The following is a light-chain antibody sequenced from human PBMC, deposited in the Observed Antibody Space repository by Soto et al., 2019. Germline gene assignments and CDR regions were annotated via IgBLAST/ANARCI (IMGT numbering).Light chain of an antibody. CDR1: QSVSSK. V-gene: IGKV3-15*01. CDR3: QKYNSAPQT. Sequence: EIVMTQSPATLSVSPGERATLSCRASQSVSSKLAWYQRKPGQAPRLYIYDASTRATGIPDRFSGSGSGTDFTLTISSLQPEDVATYYCQKYNSAPQTFGQGTKVDIK. J-gene: IGKJ1*01. CDR2: DAS.